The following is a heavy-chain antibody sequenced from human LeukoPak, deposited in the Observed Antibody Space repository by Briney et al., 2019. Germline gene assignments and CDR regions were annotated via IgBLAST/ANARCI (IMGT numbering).Heavy chain of an antibody. CDR3: AKSIEYCGADCYGYFDL. V-gene: IGHV1-2*06. D-gene: IGHD2-21*02. CDR1: GYTFTGYY. J-gene: IGHJ2*01. CDR2: INPNSGAT. Sequence: ASVKVSCKPSGYTFTGYYMHWVRQAPGQGLEWMGRINPNSGATNYAQKFPGRVTMTRDTSISTAYMELTTLRSDDTAVYYCAKSIEYCGADCYGYFDLWGRGTLVTVSS.